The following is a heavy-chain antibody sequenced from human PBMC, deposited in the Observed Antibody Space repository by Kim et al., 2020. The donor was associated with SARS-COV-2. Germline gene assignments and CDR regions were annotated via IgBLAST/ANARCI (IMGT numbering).Heavy chain of an antibody. CDR3: ARVSSSWYRKLNYYYYGMDV. V-gene: IGHV7-4-1*02. Sequence: ASVKVSCKASGYTFTSYAMNWVRQAPGQGLEWMGWINTNTGNPTYAQGFTGRFVFSLDTSVSTAYLQISSLKAEDTAVYYCARVSSSWYRKLNYYYYGMDVWGQGTTVTVSS. CDR2: INTNTGNP. D-gene: IGHD6-13*01. CDR1: GYTFTSYA. J-gene: IGHJ6*02.